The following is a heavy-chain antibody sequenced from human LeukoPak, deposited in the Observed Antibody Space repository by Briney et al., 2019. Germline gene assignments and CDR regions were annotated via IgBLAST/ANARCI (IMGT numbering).Heavy chain of an antibody. J-gene: IGHJ4*02. CDR2: ISSSSSYI. V-gene: IGHV3-21*01. Sequence: KPGGSLRLSCAASGFTFSSYSMNWVRQAPGKGLEWVSSISSSSSYIYYADSVKGRFTTSRDNAKNLLYLQMNSLRVEDTAVYYCASEGVVGPVAHFDYWGQGALVTVSS. D-gene: IGHD1-26*01. CDR1: GFTFSSYS. CDR3: ASEGVVGPVAHFDY.